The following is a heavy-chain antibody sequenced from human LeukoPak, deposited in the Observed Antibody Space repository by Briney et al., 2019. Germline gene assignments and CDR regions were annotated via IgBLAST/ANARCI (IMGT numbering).Heavy chain of an antibody. D-gene: IGHD3-10*01. V-gene: IGHV3-23*01. CDR2: ISPSADIK. CDR3: AKDDAWLRFGE. J-gene: IGHJ4*02. CDR1: GFTFSTYA. Sequence: GRSLRLSCAASGFTFSTYAMHWVRQAPGKGLEWVSGISPSADIKYYADSVKGRFTISRDNSKNMLYLEVISLTADDTAVYYCAKDDAWLRFGEWSQGTLVTVSS.